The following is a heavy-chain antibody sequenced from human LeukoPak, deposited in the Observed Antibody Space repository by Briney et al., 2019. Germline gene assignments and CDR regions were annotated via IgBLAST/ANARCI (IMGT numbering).Heavy chain of an antibody. V-gene: IGHV3-23*01. Sequence: GGSLRLSCAVSGFTFSSYAMSWVRQAPGKGLEWVSAISGSGGSTYYADSVKGRFTISRDNSKNTLYLQMNSLRAEDTAVYYCASHRGYSGYEKTAAGTFVYWGQGTLVTVSS. CDR1: GFTFSSYA. D-gene: IGHD5-12*01. CDR3: ASHRGYSGYEKTAAGTFVY. CDR2: ISGSGGST. J-gene: IGHJ4*02.